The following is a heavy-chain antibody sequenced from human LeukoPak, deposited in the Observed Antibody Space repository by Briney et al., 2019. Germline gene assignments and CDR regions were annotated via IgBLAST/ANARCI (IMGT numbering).Heavy chain of an antibody. CDR3: ARVNIVVVPAASYYFDY. D-gene: IGHD2-2*01. CDR1: GGTFSSYA. V-gene: IGHV1-69*10. Sequence: GASVKVSCKASGGTFSSYAISWVRQAPGQGLEWMGGIIPSGGSTNYAQKFQGRITLTRDKSTSTFYMELSRLRSDDTAVYYCARVNIVVVPAASYYFDYWGQGTLVTVSS. J-gene: IGHJ4*02. CDR2: IIPSGGST.